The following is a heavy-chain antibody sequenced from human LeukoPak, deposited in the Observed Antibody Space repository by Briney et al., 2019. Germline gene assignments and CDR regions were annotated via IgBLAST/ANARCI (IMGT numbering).Heavy chain of an antibody. CDR3: ATVGWSTGTQIDY. CDR1: GFTFSSYA. CDR2: ITSSGSTT. Sequence: GGSLRLSCAASGFTFSSYAMSWVRQAPGNGLEWVSYITSSGSTTYYADSVKGRFTISRDNAKNSLYLQMNSLRAEDTAVYYCATVGWSTGTQIDYWGQGTLVTVSS. D-gene: IGHD1-1*01. V-gene: IGHV3-48*03. J-gene: IGHJ4*02.